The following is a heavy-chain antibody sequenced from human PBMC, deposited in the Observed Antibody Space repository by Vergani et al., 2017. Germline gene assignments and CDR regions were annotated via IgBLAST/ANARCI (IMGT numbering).Heavy chain of an antibody. CDR1: GFSLSTSGMC. Sequence: QVTLRESGPALVKPTQTLTLTCTFSGFSLSTSGMCASWIRQPPGKALEWLARIDWDDDKYYSTSLKTRLTISKDTSKNQVVLTMTNMDPVDTATYYCARIRVNYYDSSGYYYYYYGMDVWGQGTTVTVSS. CDR2: IDWDDDK. D-gene: IGHD3-22*01. J-gene: IGHJ6*02. V-gene: IGHV2-70*15. CDR3: ARIRVNYYDSSGYYYYYYGMDV.